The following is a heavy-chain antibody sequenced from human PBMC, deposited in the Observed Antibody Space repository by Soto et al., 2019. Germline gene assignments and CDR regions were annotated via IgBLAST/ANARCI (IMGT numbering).Heavy chain of an antibody. Sequence: QVQLVESGGGVVQPGGSLRLSCTTSGFTFNTYGMHWVRQAPGKGLEWVAIIWYDGSNKYYADSVKGRFTISRDNSKKTLYLQMNSLRAEETALYYCARSDCTGAYCYSWPFNYGVDVWGQGTTVTVSS. CDR2: IWYDGSNK. CDR1: GFTFNTYG. CDR3: ARSDCTGAYCYSWPFNYGVDV. J-gene: IGHJ6*02. D-gene: IGHD2-15*01. V-gene: IGHV3-33*08.